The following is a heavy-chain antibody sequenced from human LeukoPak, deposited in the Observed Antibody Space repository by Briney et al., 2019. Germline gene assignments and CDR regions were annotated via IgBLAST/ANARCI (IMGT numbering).Heavy chain of an antibody. CDR2: IYSSGYT. CDR1: GASISSGRNY. D-gene: IGHD5-18*01. J-gene: IGHJ4*02. V-gene: IGHV4-39*01. Sequence: PSETLSLTCSVSGASISSGRNYWGWIRQSPGKGLDWIASIYSSGYTQYNPSLQSRVSVSVDTSKNQVSVRLSSLTAADTGVYYCARHLSGTAMAHYFDHWGQGTVVTVSS. CDR3: ARHLSGTAMAHYFDH.